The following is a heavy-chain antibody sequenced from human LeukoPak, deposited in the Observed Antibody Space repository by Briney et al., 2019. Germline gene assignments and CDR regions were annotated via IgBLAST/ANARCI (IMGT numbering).Heavy chain of an antibody. CDR1: GFTFSSYA. D-gene: IGHD6-13*01. V-gene: IGHV3-30-3*01. J-gene: IGHJ3*02. CDR3: AREISTSSSWYGDDAFDI. CDR2: ISYEGSST. Sequence: GRSLRLSCTASGFTFSSYAIHWVRQAPGKGLEWVTLISYEGSSTYYADSVRGRFITSRDNSKNTLFLQMNSLRTEDTAVYYCAREISTSSSWYGDDAFDIWGQGTMVTVSS.